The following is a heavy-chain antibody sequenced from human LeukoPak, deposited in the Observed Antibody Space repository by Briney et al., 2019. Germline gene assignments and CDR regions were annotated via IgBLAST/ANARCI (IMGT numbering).Heavy chain of an antibody. J-gene: IGHJ4*02. CDR3: ARRESSGFFDY. V-gene: IGHV4-59*08. D-gene: IGHD6-19*01. CDR1: GGSISSYY. Sequence: PSETLSLTCTVSGGSISSYYCSWIRQPPGKGLEWIGYIYYSGSTSYNPSLNSRVTISLDTSKNQFSLNLSSVTAADTAVYYCARRESSGFFDYWGQGTLVTVSS. CDR2: IYYSGST.